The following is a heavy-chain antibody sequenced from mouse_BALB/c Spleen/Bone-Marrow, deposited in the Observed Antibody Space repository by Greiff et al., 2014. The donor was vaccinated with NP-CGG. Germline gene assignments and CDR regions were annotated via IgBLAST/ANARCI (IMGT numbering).Heavy chain of an antibody. V-gene: IGHV1-4*01. D-gene: IGHD2-1*01. CDR1: GYTFTSYT. Sequence: QVQLQQPGAEQARPGASVKMSCKASGYTFTSYTMHWVKQRPGQGLEWIGYINPSSGYTNYNQKFKDKATLTADKSSSTAYMQLSSLTSEDSAVYYCAAGYYGNSGWFAYWGQGTLVTVSA. CDR2: INPSSGYT. J-gene: IGHJ3*01. CDR3: AAGYYGNSGWFAY.